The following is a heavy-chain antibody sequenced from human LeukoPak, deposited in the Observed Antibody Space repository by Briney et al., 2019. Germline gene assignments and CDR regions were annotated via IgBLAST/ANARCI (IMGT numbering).Heavy chain of an antibody. J-gene: IGHJ4*02. V-gene: IGHV4-4*02. Sequence: SETLSLTCTVSGGSISGTYWCSWVRQPPGKGLEWIGEIYHSGITNYNPSLKSRVTISIDTSKNQFSLKLDSVTAADTAMYYCARNFDCWGQGTLVTVSS. CDR1: GGSISGTYW. CDR3: ARNFDC. CDR2: IYHSGIT.